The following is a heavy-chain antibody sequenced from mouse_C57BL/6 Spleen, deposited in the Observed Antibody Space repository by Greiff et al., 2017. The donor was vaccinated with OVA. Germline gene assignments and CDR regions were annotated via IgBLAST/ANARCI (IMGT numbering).Heavy chain of an antibody. J-gene: IGHJ4*01. D-gene: IGHD1-1*01. CDR1: GYTFTDYE. CDR2: IDPETGGT. V-gene: IGHV1-15*01. CDR3: TRRTPVVATDYAMDY. Sequence: VQLQQSGAELVKPGASVTLSCKASGYTFTDYEMHWVKQTPVHGLEWIGAIDPETGGTAYNQKFKGKAILTADKSSSTADMELRSLTSEDSAVYYCTRRTPVVATDYAMDYWGQGTSVTVSS.